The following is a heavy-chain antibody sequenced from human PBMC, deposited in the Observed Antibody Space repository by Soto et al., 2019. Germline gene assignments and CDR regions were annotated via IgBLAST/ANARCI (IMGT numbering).Heavy chain of an antibody. D-gene: IGHD3-22*01. V-gene: IGHV3-23*01. CDR3: AKGSGYYSPRVTFDY. CDR2: ISGSGGST. Sequence: GGSLRRSCAASGFTFSSYAMRWVRQGPGKGLEWVSAISGSGGSTYYADSVKGRFTISRDNSKNTLYLQMNSLRAEDTAVYYCAKGSGYYSPRVTFDYWGQGTLVTVSS. CDR1: GFTFSSYA. J-gene: IGHJ4*02.